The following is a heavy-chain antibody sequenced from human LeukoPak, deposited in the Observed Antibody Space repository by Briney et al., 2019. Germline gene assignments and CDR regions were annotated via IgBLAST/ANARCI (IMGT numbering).Heavy chain of an antibody. CDR3: AMYDFWSGYYRLDAFDI. J-gene: IGHJ3*02. D-gene: IGHD3-3*01. CDR1: GFTFSSYG. V-gene: IGHV3-30-3*01. CDR2: ISYDESKK. Sequence: GGSLRLSCAASGFTFSSYGIHWVRQAPGKGLEWVTVISYDESKKYYADSVKGRFTISRDNSKNTVYLQMNSLRAEDTAVYYCAMYDFWSGYYRLDAFDIWGQGTMVTVSS.